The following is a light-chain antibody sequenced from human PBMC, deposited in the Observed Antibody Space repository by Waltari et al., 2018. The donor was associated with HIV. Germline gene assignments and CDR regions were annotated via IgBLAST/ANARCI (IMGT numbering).Light chain of an antibody. J-gene: IGKJ4*01. CDR3: QKYDSAPLT. Sequence: DIQVTQSPSSLSASVGDRVTMTCRASQDISNSLAWYQLQPGKAPTLLIYDVSQLQSGVPSRFRGSGSGTSFTLTISSLQPEDVASYFCQKYDSAPLTFGGGTKVDLK. CDR1: QDISNS. CDR2: DVS. V-gene: IGKV1-27*01.